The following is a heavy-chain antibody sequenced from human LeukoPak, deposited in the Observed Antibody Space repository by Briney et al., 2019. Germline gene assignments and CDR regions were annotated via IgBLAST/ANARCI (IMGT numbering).Heavy chain of an antibody. V-gene: IGHV3-30*02. CDR3: ARAYCSSTSCHKNYYYMDV. CDR1: GFTFSSYG. D-gene: IGHD2-2*01. Sequence: GGSLRLSCAASGFTFSSYGMHWVRQAPGKGLEWVAFIRYDGSNKYYADSVKGRFTISRDNSKNTLYLQMNSLRAEDTAVYYCARAYCSSTSCHKNYYYMDVWGKGTTVTVSS. CDR2: IRYDGSNK. J-gene: IGHJ6*03.